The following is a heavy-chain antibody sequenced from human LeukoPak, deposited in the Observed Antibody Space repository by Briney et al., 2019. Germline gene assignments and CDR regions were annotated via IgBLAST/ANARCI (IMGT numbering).Heavy chain of an antibody. D-gene: IGHD3-22*01. CDR1: GVSISSGDYY. V-gene: IGHV4-30-4*08. Sequence: PSETLSLTCTVSGVSISSGDYYWSWIRQPPGKGLEWIGYIYYSGSTYYNPSLKSRVTISVDTSKNQFSLKLSSVTAADTAVYYCARGRTYYYDSSGYYSVGFDYWGQGTLVTVSS. CDR3: ARGRTYYYDSSGYYSVGFDY. J-gene: IGHJ4*02. CDR2: IYYSGST.